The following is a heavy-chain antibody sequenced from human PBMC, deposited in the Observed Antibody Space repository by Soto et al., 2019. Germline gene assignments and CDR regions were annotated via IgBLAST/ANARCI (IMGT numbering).Heavy chain of an antibody. CDR3: AMTEQQLDPRDYYYYGMDV. Sequence: GASVKVSCKASGYTFTSYYMHWVRQAPGQGLEWMGIINPSGGSTSYAQKFQGRVTMTRDTSTSTVYMELSSLRSEDTAVYYCAMTEQQLDPRDYYYYGMDVWGQGTTVTVSS. V-gene: IGHV1-46*01. D-gene: IGHD6-13*01. CDR1: GYTFTSYY. J-gene: IGHJ6*02. CDR2: INPSGGST.